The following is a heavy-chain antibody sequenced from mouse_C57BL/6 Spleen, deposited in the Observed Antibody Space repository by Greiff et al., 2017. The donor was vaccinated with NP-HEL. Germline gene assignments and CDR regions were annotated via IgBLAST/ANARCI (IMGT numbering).Heavy chain of an antibody. J-gene: IGHJ2*01. D-gene: IGHD4-1*01. CDR1: GFTFSSYA. Sequence: EVHLVESGGGLVKPGGSLKLSCAASGFTFSSYAMSWVRQTPEKRLEWVATISDGGSYTYYPDNVKGRFTISRDNAKNNLYLQMSHLKSEDTAMYYCARDRGTGTYFDYWGQGTTLTVSS. V-gene: IGHV5-4*01. CDR2: ISDGGSYT. CDR3: ARDRGTGTYFDY.